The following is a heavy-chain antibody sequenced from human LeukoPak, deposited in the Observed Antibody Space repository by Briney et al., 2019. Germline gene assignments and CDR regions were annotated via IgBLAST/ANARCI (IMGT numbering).Heavy chain of an antibody. V-gene: IGHV3-23*01. J-gene: IGHJ4*02. Sequence: GGSLRLSCAASGFTFSSYAMSWVRQAPGKGLEWVSAISGSGGSTYYADSVKGRFTISRDNSKNTLYLQMNSLRAEDTAVYYCAKKGGRYCSSTSCYVGYWGQGTLVTVSS. D-gene: IGHD2-2*01. CDR3: AKKGGRYCSSTSCYVGY. CDR1: GFTFSSYA. CDR2: ISGSGGST.